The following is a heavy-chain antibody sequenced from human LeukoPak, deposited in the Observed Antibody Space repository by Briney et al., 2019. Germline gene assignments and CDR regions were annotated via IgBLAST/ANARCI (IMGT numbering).Heavy chain of an antibody. CDR3: AKGALGYSSSWYY. D-gene: IGHD6-13*01. J-gene: IGHJ4*02. Sequence: PGGSLRLSCAASGFTVSSNYMSWVRQAPGKGLEWVSAISGSGGSTYYADSVKGRFTISRDNSKNTLYLQMNSLRAEDTAVYYCAKGALGYSSSWYYWGQGTLVTVSS. CDR1: GFTVSSNY. CDR2: ISGSGGST. V-gene: IGHV3-23*01.